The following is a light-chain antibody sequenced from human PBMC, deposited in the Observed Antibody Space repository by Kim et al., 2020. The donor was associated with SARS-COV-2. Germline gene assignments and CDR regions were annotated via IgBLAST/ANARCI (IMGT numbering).Light chain of an antibody. V-gene: IGLV2-14*04. CDR3: SSYTSSSTWV. CDR2: DVS. CDR1: SRDVGGYNY. Sequence: GQSITISCTRTSRDVGGYNYVSWYQQHPGKAPKLMIYDVSKRPSGVSNRFSGSKSGNTASLTISGLQAEDEADYYCSSYTSSSTWVFGGGTQLTVL. J-gene: IGLJ3*02.